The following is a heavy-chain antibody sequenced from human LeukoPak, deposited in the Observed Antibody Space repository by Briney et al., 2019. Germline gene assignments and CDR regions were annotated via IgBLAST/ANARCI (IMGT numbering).Heavy chain of an antibody. J-gene: IGHJ4*02. V-gene: IGHV1-2*02. D-gene: IGHD5-12*01. CDR2: INPNSGGT. CDR1: GYTFTGYY. Sequence: GASVKVSCKASGYTFTGYYIHWVRQAPGQGLEWMGWINPNSGGTNSAQRFQGRVTMTRDTSISTAYMELSRLRSDDTAVYYCARGGYSGYDYSHNFDYWGQGTLVTVSS. CDR3: ARGGYSGYDYSHNFDY.